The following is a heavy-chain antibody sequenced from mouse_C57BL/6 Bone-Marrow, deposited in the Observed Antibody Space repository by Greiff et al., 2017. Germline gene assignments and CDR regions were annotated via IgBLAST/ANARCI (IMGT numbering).Heavy chain of an antibody. CDR2: IDPETGGT. CDR1: GYTFTDYE. J-gene: IGHJ3*01. Sequence: VKLVESGAELVRPGASVTLSCKASGYTFTDYEMHWVKQTPVHGLEWIGAIDPETGGTAYNQKFKGKAILTADKSSSTAYMELRSLTSEDSAVDYCTRGGYSWFAYWGQGTLVTVSA. CDR3: TRGGYSWFAY. V-gene: IGHV1-15*01.